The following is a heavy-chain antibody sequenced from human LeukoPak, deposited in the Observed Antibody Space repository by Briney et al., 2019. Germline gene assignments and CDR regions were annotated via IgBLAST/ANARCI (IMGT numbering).Heavy chain of an antibody. D-gene: IGHD1-26*01. CDR3: ASGSPYYFDY. CDR1: GGSISSYY. V-gene: IGHV4-59*01. J-gene: IGHJ4*02. CDR2: IYYSGST. Sequence: SETLSLTCAVSGGSISSYYWSWIRQPPGKGLEWIGYIYYSGSTNYNPPLKSRVTISVDTSKNQFSLKLSSVTAADTAVYYCASGSPYYFDYWGQGTLVTVSS.